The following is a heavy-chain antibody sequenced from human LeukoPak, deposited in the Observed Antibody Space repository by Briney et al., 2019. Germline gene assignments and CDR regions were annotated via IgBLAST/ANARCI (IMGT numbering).Heavy chain of an antibody. J-gene: IGHJ4*02. CDR1: GFTFSSYA. V-gene: IGHV3-23*01. CDR2: ISGSGGTT. CDR3: AKESAGGSYFD. Sequence: GGSLRLSCAASGFTFSSYAMSWVRQAPGKGLEWVSAISGSGGTTFYADSVKGRFTISRDNSKNTLYLQINSLRAEDTAVYYCAKESAGGSYFDWGQGTLVTVSS. D-gene: IGHD1-26*01.